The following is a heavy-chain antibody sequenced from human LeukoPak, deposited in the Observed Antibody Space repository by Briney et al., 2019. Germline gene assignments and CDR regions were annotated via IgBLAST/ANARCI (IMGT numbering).Heavy chain of an antibody. D-gene: IGHD3-22*01. CDR3: ARVAQYDSSGIGNY. CDR1: GFTVSSNY. Sequence: GGSLRLSCAASGFTVSSNYMSWVRQAPGKGLEWVSVIYSGGSTYYADSVKGRFTISRGNSKNTLYLQMNSLRAEDTAVYYCARVAQYDSSGIGNYWGQGTLVTVSS. CDR2: IYSGGST. V-gene: IGHV3-53*01. J-gene: IGHJ4*02.